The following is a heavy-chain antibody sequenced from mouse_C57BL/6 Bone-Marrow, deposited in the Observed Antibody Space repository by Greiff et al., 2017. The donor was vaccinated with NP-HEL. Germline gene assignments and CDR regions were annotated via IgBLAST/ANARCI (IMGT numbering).Heavy chain of an antibody. CDR3: ARGGVVAPFDY. Sequence: EVQLVESGPGLVKPSQSLSLTCSVTGYSITSGYYWNWIRQFPGNKLEWMGYISYDGSNNYNPSLKNRISITRDTSKNQFFLKLNSVTTEDTATYYCARGGVVAPFDYWGQGTTLTVSS. V-gene: IGHV3-6*01. CDR2: ISYDGSN. J-gene: IGHJ2*01. CDR1: GYSITSGYY. D-gene: IGHD1-1*01.